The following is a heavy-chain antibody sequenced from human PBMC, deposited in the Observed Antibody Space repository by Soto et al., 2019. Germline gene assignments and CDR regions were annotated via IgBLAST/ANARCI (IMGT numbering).Heavy chain of an antibody. V-gene: IGHV1-24*01. CDR3: ATDLKDTAMVAFDY. CDR1: GSSLTELS. J-gene: IGHJ4*02. Sequence: ASVKVSCKVSGSSLTELSMHWVRQAPGKGLEWMGGFDPEDGETIYAQKFQGRVTMTEDTSTDTAYMELSSLRSEDTAVYYCATDLKDTAMVAFDYWGQGTLVTVSS. D-gene: IGHD5-18*01. CDR2: FDPEDGET.